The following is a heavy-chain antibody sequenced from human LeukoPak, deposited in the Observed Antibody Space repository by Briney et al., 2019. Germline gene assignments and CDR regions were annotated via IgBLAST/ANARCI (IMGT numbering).Heavy chain of an antibody. CDR2: IYTSGST. J-gene: IGHJ4*02. V-gene: IGHV4-61*02. CDR1: GGSISSGSYY. D-gene: IGHD3-10*01. Sequence: KPSETLSLTCTVSGGSISSGSYYWSWIRQPAGKGLEWIGRIYTSGSTNYNPSLKSRVTISVDTSKNQFSLKLSSVTAADTAVYYCARASSEGFFDYWGQGTLVTVSS. CDR3: ARASSEGFFDY.